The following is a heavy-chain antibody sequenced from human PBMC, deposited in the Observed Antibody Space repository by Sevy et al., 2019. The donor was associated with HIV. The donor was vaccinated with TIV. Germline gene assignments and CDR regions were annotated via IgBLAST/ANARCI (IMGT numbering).Heavy chain of an antibody. Sequence: ASVKVSCVASGYTFTDNYIHWVRQAPGQGLDWMGPINPSGGFTTYAHKFQGRVSMTGDTSTTTVHMELTNLRADDTAIYYCARTSAGGGDCYVFDKWGQGTLVTVSS. CDR1: GYTFTDNY. V-gene: IGHV1-46*01. J-gene: IGHJ5*02. CDR2: INPSGGFT. D-gene: IGHD2-21*02. CDR3: ARTSAGGGDCYVFDK.